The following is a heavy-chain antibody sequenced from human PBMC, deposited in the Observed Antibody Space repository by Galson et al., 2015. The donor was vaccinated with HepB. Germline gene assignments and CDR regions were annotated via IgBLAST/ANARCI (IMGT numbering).Heavy chain of an antibody. CDR2: VNTDGRTT. CDR1: GFTFSSRW. D-gene: IGHD6-13*01. CDR3: APQLDNNFDY. V-gene: IGHV3-74*01. J-gene: IGHJ4*02. Sequence: SLRLSCAASGFTFSSRWMHWVRQAPGKGLVWVARVNTDGRTTAYADSVKGRFTSSRENAKNTLYLQMNNLRVEDTAVHYCAPQLDNNFDYWGQGTLVTVST.